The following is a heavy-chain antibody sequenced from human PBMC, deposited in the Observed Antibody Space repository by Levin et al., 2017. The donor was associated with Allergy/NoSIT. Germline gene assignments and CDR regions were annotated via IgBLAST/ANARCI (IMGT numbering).Heavy chain of an antibody. CDR3: ARERGEGATSDWFHP. D-gene: IGHD1-26*01. CDR2: INPKSGGT. CDR1: GYTFTGYY. V-gene: IGHV1-2*02. J-gene: IGHJ5*02. Sequence: PGESLKISCKASGYTFTGYYMHWVRQAPGEGLEWMGWINPKSGGTNYAEKFQGRVTMTRDTSISTAYMELSSLRSDDTAVYYCARERGEGATSDWFHPWGQGTLVTVSS.